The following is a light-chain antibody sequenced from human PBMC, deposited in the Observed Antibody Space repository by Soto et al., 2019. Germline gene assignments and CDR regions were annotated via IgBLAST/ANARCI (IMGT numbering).Light chain of an antibody. J-gene: IGLJ1*01. CDR2: EVS. Sequence: QSVLTQPPSASGSPGQSVTISCTGTSSDVGGYNYVSWYQQHPGKAPKLMIYEVSKRPSGVPDRFSGSKSGNTASLTVSGLQAEDEADYYCRSDAGSKNPPHVFGTVTKLTVL. V-gene: IGLV2-8*01. CDR3: RSDAGSKNPPHV. CDR1: SSDVGGYNY.